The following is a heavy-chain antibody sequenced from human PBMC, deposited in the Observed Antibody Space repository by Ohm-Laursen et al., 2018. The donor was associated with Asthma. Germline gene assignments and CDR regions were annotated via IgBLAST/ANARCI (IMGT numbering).Heavy chain of an antibody. CDR2: ISTASTFI. D-gene: IGHD2-15*01. J-gene: IGHJ4*02. Sequence: SLRLSCAAPGFTFSSYGMHWVRQVPGKGLEWVASISTASTFIYYADSVRGRFTTSRDNAKNSVYLQMNSLRAEDTAVYYCAKDSSEVVAADEYWGQGTLVTVSS. V-gene: IGHV3-21*04. CDR3: AKDSSEVVAADEY. CDR1: GFTFSSYG.